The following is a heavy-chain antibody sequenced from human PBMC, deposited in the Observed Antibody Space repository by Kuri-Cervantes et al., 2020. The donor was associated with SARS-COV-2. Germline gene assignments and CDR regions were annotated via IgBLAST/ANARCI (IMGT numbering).Heavy chain of an antibody. D-gene: IGHD5-12*01. CDR3: ARTLYSGYVCDP. Sequence: SGPTLVKPTQTLTLTCTFSGFSLSTSGVGVGWIRQPPGKALEWLALIDWDDDKYYSTSLKTRLTISKDTSKNQVVLTMTNMDPVDTATYYCARTLYSGYVCDPCGQGTLVTVSS. V-gene: IGHV2-70*01. CDR1: GFSLSTSGVG. J-gene: IGHJ5*02. CDR2: IDWDDDK.